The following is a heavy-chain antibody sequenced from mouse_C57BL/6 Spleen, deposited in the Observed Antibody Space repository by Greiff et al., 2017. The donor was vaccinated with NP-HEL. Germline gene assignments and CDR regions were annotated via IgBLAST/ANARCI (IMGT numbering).Heavy chain of an antibody. CDR3: ARSVGDDGYYEAAFDY. CDR1: GYTFTDHS. Sequence: VQLQQSDAELVKPGASVKMSCKASGYTFTDHSIHWMKQRPEQGLEWIGYIYPRDGSTKYIEKFKGKATLTADKSSSTAYMQLNSLTSEDSAVYFVARSVGDDGYYEAAFDYWGQGTLVTVSA. V-gene: IGHV1-78*01. CDR2: IYPRDGST. J-gene: IGHJ3*01. D-gene: IGHD2-3*01.